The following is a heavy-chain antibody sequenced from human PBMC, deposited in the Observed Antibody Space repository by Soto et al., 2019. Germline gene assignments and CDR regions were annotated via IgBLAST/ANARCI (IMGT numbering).Heavy chain of an antibody. CDR3: ARVDTRYCSGGSCYSSTFFDY. V-gene: IGHV4-4*02. D-gene: IGHD2-15*01. CDR1: SGSISSSNW. Sequence: QVQLQESGPGLVKPSGTLSLTCAVSSGSISSSNWWSWVRQPPGKGLEWIGEIYHSGSTNYNPSLKSRVTISVDKSKNQFSLKLSSVTAADTAVYYCARVDTRYCSGGSCYSSTFFDYWGQVTLVTVSS. CDR2: IYHSGST. J-gene: IGHJ4*02.